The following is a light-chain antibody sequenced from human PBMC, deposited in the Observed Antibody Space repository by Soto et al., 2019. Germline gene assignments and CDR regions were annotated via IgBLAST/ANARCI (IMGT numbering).Light chain of an antibody. CDR3: QQRSNWPPALT. J-gene: IGKJ4*02. CDR2: DAS. CDR1: QSVSSY. Sequence: EIVLTQSPATLSLSPGERATISCRASQSVSSYLAWYQQKPGQAPRLLIYDASSRATGIPARFSGSGSGTDFTLTLSSLEPEDFAVYYCQQRSNWPPALTFGGGTKVEIK. V-gene: IGKV3-11*01.